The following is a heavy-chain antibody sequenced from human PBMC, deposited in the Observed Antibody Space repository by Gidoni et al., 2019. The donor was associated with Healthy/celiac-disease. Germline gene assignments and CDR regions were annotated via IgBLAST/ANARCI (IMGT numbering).Heavy chain of an antibody. J-gene: IGHJ6*02. D-gene: IGHD3-3*01. Sequence: EVQLVESGGGLVQPGGSLRLSCAASVFTFSSYDMHWVRQATGKGLEWVSAIGTAGDTYYPGAVKGRFTISRENAKNSLYLQMNSLRAGDTAVYYCARSHVTIFGLYGMDVWGQGTTFTVSS. CDR1: VFTFSSYD. CDR2: IGTAGDT. V-gene: IGHV3-13*04. CDR3: ARSHVTIFGLYGMDV.